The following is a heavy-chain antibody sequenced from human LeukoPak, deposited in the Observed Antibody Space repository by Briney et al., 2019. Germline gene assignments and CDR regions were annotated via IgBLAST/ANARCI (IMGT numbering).Heavy chain of an antibody. CDR3: ARDKGVWFGELLGWFDP. CDR1: GGSFSGYY. CDR2: IYYSGST. J-gene: IGHJ5*02. D-gene: IGHD3-10*01. Sequence: SETLSLTCAVYGGSFSGYYWSWIRQPPGKGLEWIGYIYYSGSTNYNPSLKSRVTISVDTSKNQFSLKLSSVTAADTAVYYCARDKGVWFGELLGWFDPWGQGTLVTVSS. V-gene: IGHV4-59*01.